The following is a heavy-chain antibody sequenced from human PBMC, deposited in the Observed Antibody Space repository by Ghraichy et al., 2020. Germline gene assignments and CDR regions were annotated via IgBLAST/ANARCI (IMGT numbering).Heavy chain of an antibody. CDR1: GGTFSSYA. CDR2: IIPIFGTA. V-gene: IGHV1-69*13. D-gene: IGHD4-17*01. Sequence: SVKVSCKASGGTFSSYAISWVRQAPGQGLEWMGGIIPIFGTANYAQKFQGRVTITADESTSTAYMELSSLRSEDTAVYYCARDLRTTVGGVAFLWFDPWGQGTLVTVSS. J-gene: IGHJ5*02. CDR3: ARDLRTTVGGVAFLWFDP.